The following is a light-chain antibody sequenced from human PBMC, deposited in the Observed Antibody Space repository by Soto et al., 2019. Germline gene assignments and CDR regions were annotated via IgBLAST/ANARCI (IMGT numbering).Light chain of an antibody. V-gene: IGKV3-11*01. CDR1: QSVDTY. J-gene: IGKJ5*01. Sequence: IVLTQSPATLSLSPGESVTLSCTTNQSVDTYFAWYQQKRGLPPRLLISDASTRAIGIPARFSGRGSDTDFSLTISSLEPEDVGVYYCQQRGTWPPTFGRGTRLEI. CDR3: QQRGTWPPT. CDR2: DAS.